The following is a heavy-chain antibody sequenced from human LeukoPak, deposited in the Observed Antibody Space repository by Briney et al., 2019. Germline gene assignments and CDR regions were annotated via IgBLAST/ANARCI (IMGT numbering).Heavy chain of an antibody. Sequence: SVKVSCKASGGTFSSYSISWVRQAPGQGLEWMGGIIPIFGTANYAQKFQGRVTITADKSTSTAYMELSSLRSEDTAVYYCARDPGGDYDIYGAFDIWGQGTMVTVSS. CDR1: GGTFSSYS. CDR2: IIPIFGTA. CDR3: ARDPGGDYDIYGAFDI. J-gene: IGHJ3*02. D-gene: IGHD4-17*01. V-gene: IGHV1-69*06.